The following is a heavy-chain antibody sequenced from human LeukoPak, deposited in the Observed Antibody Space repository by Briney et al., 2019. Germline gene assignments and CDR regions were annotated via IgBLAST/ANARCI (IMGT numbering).Heavy chain of an antibody. CDR2: IYYSGST. V-gene: IGHV4-59*08. Sequence: SETLSLTCTVSGGSISGYYWSWLRQPPGKGLEWIGYIYYSGSTNYNPSLKSRVTMSVDTSKNQFSLKLSSVTAADTAVYYCAGIYTYYDILTGPKNWFDPWGQGTLVTVSS. CDR1: GGSISGYY. D-gene: IGHD3-9*01. J-gene: IGHJ5*02. CDR3: AGIYTYYDILTGPKNWFDP.